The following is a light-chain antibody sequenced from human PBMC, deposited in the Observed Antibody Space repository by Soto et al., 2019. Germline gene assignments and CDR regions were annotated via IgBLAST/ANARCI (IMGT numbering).Light chain of an antibody. Sequence: QSVLTQPPSVSGSPGQSVTISCTGISSDIGSYNRVSWYQQPPGTAPKLMIYEVNNRPSGVPDRFSGSTSGNTASLTIYGIHAEHEAAYYCSLYTSISTYVFVNGTKVTV. CDR3: SLYTSISTYV. CDR2: EVN. J-gene: IGLJ1*01. CDR1: SSDIGSYNR. V-gene: IGLV2-18*01.